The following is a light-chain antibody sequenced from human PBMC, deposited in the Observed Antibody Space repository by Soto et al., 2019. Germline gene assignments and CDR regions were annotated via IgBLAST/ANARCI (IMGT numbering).Light chain of an antibody. CDR3: QQNGSSPPAT. V-gene: IGKV1-5*01. CDR1: QTISSW. CDR2: AAS. Sequence: GDRVTITCRGSQTISSWLAWYQQKPGKAPKLLIYAASSLPSGVPSRFSGSGSGTDFTLTISRLEPEDFAAYYCQQNGSSPPATVGQGTKVDIK. J-gene: IGKJ1*01.